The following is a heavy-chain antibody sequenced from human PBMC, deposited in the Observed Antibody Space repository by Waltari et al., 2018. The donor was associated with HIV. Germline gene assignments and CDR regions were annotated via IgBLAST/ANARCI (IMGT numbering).Heavy chain of an antibody. J-gene: IGHJ5*02. CDR2: TYYRSKWYS. Sequence: QVQRQQSGPGLVKPSQTLSLSCAISGNSVSSNRAAWNWIRQSPSRGLEWLGRTYYRSKWYSDYAISVESRMTINPDTSKNQFSLQLNSVTPEDTAVYYCARDQITMIRGAIYWFDHWGQGTLVTVSS. V-gene: IGHV6-1*01. CDR3: ARDQITMIRGAIYWFDH. CDR1: GNSVSSNRAA. D-gene: IGHD3-10*01.